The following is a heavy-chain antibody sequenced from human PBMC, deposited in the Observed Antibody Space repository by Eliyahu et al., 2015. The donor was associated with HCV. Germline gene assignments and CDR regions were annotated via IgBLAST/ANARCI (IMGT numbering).Heavy chain of an antibody. V-gene: IGHV4-4*07. CDR1: GASLNNWY. CDR3: ARGSLTSDY. J-gene: IGHJ4*02. Sequence: QVQLQESGPGRVKPSETLSLTCTVSGASLNNWYWSWIRQPAGKGLEWIGRIYPSGSTNYNPPLQSRVTMSVDTSKNQFSLRLNSVTAADTAVYYCARGSLTSDYWGQGTLVTVSS. CDR2: IYPSGST.